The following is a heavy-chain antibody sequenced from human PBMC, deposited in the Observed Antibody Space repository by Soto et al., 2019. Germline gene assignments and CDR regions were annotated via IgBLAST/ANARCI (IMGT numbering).Heavy chain of an antibody. V-gene: IGHV3-33*01. J-gene: IGHJ4*02. D-gene: IGHD3-22*01. CDR1: GFTFSSYG. Sequence: QVQLVESGGGVVQPGRSLRLSCAASGFTFSSYGMHWVRQAPGKGLEWVAVIWYDGSNKYYADSVKGRFTISRDNSKNTLYLQMTSLRAEDTAVYYCARDRGHHYNDSSGHDYWGQGTLVTVSS. CDR2: IWYDGSNK. CDR3: ARDRGHHYNDSSGHDY.